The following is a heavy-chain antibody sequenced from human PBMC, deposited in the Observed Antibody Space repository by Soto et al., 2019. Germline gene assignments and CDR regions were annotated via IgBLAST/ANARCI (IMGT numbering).Heavy chain of an antibody. V-gene: IGHV1-8*01. CDR2: VNPNSGNT. CDR3: ARGVTMYYYDSSGYLPDY. Sequence: ASLKVSCKASGYTFTSYDINWVRQATGQGLEWMGWVNPNSGNTGYAQKFQGRVTMTRNTSISTAYMELSSLRSEDTAVYYCARGVTMYYYDSSGYLPDYWGQGTLVTVSS. J-gene: IGHJ4*02. D-gene: IGHD3-22*01. CDR1: GYTFTSYD.